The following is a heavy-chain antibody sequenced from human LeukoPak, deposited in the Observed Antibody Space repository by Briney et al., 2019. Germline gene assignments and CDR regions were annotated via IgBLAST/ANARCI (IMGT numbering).Heavy chain of an antibody. CDR3: ARDLYCSGGSCRGIYYYYGMDV. J-gene: IGHJ6*02. D-gene: IGHD2-15*01. Sequence: ASVKVSCKASGYTFTSYGISWVRQAPGQGLEWMGWISAYNGNTNYAQKLQGRVTMTTGTSTSTAYMELRSLRSDDTAVYYCARDLYCSGGSCRGIYYYYGMDVWGQGTTVTVSS. V-gene: IGHV1-18*01. CDR2: ISAYNGNT. CDR1: GYTFTSYG.